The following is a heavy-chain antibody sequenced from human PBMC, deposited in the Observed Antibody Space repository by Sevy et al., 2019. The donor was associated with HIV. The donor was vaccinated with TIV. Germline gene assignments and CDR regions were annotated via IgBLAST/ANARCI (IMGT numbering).Heavy chain of an antibody. J-gene: IGHJ4*02. CDR3: AKAPEGIAVAGRYFDY. CDR2: ISGSGGST. V-gene: IGHV3-23*01. Sequence: GGSLRLSCAASGFTFSSYAMSWVRQAPGKGVEWVSAISGSGGSTYYADSVKGRFTISRDNSKNTLYLQMNSLRAEDTAVYYCAKAPEGIAVAGRYFDYWGQGTLVTVSS. CDR1: GFTFSSYA. D-gene: IGHD6-19*01.